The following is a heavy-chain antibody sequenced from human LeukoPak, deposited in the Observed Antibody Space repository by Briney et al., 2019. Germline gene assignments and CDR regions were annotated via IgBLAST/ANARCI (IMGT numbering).Heavy chain of an antibody. V-gene: IGHV3-48*03. CDR3: TTLGYHLDS. CDR1: GFAFSAYE. J-gene: IGHJ4*02. D-gene: IGHD3-22*01. Sequence: QAGGSLRLSCLASGFAFSAYEMNWVRQAPGRGLEWVSYISGSDTTTYYADSVRGRFTIFRDNAKNSLYLQMNSLRADDTALYYCTTLGYHLDSWGQGTLVTVSS. CDR2: ISGSDTTT.